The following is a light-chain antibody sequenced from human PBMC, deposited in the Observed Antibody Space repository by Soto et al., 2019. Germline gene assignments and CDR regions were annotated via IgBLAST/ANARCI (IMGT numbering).Light chain of an antibody. CDR2: SNN. Sequence: QSVLTQPPSASGSPGQRVTISCSGSSYNIGSNTVNWYQQVPGKAAKLLIYSNNQRCSGVPDRFSGSKSGTSASLAISGLQSEDEADYYCAAWDDSLNGYVFGTGTKVTVL. J-gene: IGLJ1*01. CDR3: AAWDDSLNGYV. V-gene: IGLV1-44*01. CDR1: SYNIGSNT.